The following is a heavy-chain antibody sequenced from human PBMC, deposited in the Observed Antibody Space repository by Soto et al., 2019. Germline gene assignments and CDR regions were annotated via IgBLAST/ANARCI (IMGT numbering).Heavy chain of an antibody. D-gene: IGHD3-10*01. CDR3: ASIMLVRGVIINYGMDV. Sequence: ASVKVSCKASGYTFTSYGISWVRQAPGQGLEWMGWISAYNGNTNYAQKLQGRVTMTTDTSTSTAYMELRSLRSDDTAVYYCASIMLVRGVIINYGMDVWGQGTTVTVSS. CDR1: GYTFTSYG. J-gene: IGHJ6*02. V-gene: IGHV1-18*01. CDR2: ISAYNGNT.